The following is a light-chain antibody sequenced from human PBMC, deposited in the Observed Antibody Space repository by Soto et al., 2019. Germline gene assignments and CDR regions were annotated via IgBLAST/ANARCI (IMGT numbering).Light chain of an antibody. CDR2: GAS. J-gene: IGKJ1*01. Sequence: EIVITQAPATLSVSPGERATLSCRASQSVSSSLAWYQQKPGQTPRLLIYGASTRATGIPARFSGSGSGTEFTLTISSLQSEDFAVYYCQQYNNWLSWTFGQGTKVEIK. CDR1: QSVSSS. V-gene: IGKV3-15*01. CDR3: QQYNNWLSWT.